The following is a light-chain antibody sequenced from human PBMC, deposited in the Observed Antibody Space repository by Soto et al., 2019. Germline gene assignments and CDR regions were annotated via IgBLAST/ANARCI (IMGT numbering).Light chain of an antibody. CDR2: DAS. V-gene: IGKV3-11*01. Sequence: EVLLTQSPATLSFTPGESATLSCRASQPINTYLGWYQQKSGQSPRLLIYDASNRAADTPASFSASGFGTDFPLTISSLKPEDFGTYYCHHRSNWPPEDTFGQGTKLEI. CDR3: HHRSNWPPEDT. CDR1: QPINTY. J-gene: IGKJ2*01.